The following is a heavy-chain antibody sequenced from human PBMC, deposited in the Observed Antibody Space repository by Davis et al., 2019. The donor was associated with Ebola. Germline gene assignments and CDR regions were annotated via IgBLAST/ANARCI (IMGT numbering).Heavy chain of an antibody. V-gene: IGHV1-8*01. CDR3: ARVRAALYNWFDP. CDR1: GHTFTSYD. Sequence: ASVKVSCKASGHTFTSYDINWVRQATGQGLEWMGWMNPNSGNTGYAQKFQGRVTMTRKTSISTAYMELRSLRSDDTAVHYCARVRAALYNWFDPWGQGTLVTVSS. CDR2: MNPNSGNT. D-gene: IGHD6-13*01. J-gene: IGHJ5*02.